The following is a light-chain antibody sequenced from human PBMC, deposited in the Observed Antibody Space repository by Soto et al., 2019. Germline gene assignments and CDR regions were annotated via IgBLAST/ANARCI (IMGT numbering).Light chain of an antibody. J-gene: IGKJ2*01. CDR1: QNIGAF. CDR3: QQSLRFPYT. V-gene: IGKV1-12*01. CDR2: DAS. Sequence: DIQMTQSPSSVSASVGDRVTITCRARQNIGAFLAWYQQKPGKAPNLLIYDASTLQGGVPSRFSGSGSGTDFTLTITSLQPEDFATYYCQQSLRFPYTFGQGTKLEI.